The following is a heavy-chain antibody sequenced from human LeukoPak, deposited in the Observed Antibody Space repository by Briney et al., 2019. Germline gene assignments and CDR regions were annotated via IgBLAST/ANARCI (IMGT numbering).Heavy chain of an antibody. D-gene: IGHD3-16*01. CDR2: MFYTGSG. V-gene: IGHV4-59*01. Sequence: SETLSLTCTVSGGSKSNYYWNWIRQPREKGLEWIGFMFYTGSGKYNPSLKSRVTISVDTSKRQISLKLTSVTTADTAVYYCARVLDLSKRGLDAFDIWGQGTMVTVSP. CDR3: ARVLDLSKRGLDAFDI. J-gene: IGHJ3*02. CDR1: GGSKSNYY.